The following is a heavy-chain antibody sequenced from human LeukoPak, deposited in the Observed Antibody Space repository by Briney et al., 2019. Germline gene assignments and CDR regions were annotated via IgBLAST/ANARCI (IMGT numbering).Heavy chain of an antibody. D-gene: IGHD3-22*01. CDR2: ISYDGSNK. V-gene: IGHV3-30-3*01. CDR1: GFTFSSYA. Sequence: GGSLRLSCAASGFTFSSYAMHWVRQAPGKGLEWVAVISYDGSNKYYADSVKGRFTISRDNSKNTLYLQMNSLRAEDTAVYYCARDYDSSGYYWGQGTLVTVSS. CDR3: ARDYDSSGYY. J-gene: IGHJ4*02.